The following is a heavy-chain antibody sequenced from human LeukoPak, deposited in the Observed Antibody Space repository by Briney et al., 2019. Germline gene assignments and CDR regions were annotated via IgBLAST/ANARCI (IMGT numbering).Heavy chain of an antibody. Sequence: GGSLRLSCAASGFPFSSYSMNWVRRAPGRGLEWVSSISTRIDYMYYADSVKGRFTISRDNAKNSLYLQMNSLRAEDTAVYYCARAIFSRRWYLVDYWGQGTLVTVSS. CDR1: GFPFSSYS. V-gene: IGHV3-21*01. D-gene: IGHD6-13*01. CDR2: ISTRIDYM. CDR3: ARAIFSRRWYLVDY. J-gene: IGHJ4*02.